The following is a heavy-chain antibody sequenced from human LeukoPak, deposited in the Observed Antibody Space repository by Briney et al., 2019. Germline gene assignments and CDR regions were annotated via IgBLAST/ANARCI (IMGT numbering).Heavy chain of an antibody. V-gene: IGHV1-69*01. J-gene: IGHJ5*02. Sequence: SVKVSCKASGGTFSSYAISWVRQAPGQGLEWMGGIIPIFGTANYAQKFQGRVTITADESTSTAYMELSSLRSEDTAVYYCARDHPLWSRGRSWFDPWGQGTLVTVSS. D-gene: IGHD3-10*01. CDR2: IIPIFGTA. CDR3: ARDHPLWSRGRSWFDP. CDR1: GGTFSSYA.